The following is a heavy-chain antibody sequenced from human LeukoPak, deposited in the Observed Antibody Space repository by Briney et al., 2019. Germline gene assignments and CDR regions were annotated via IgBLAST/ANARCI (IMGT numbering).Heavy chain of an antibody. CDR3: ARGSGSPSFRFDY. D-gene: IGHD3-10*01. V-gene: IGHV4-59*01. Sequence: SETLSLTCTVSGGSISSYYWSWIRQPPGKGLEWIGYIYYSGSTNYNPSLKSRVTISVDTSKNQFSLKLSSVTAADTAVYYCARGSGSPSFRFDYWGQGTLVTVPS. CDR2: IYYSGST. J-gene: IGHJ4*02. CDR1: GGSISSYY.